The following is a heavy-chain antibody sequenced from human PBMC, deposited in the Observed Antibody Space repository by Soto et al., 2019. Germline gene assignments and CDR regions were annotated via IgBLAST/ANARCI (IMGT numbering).Heavy chain of an antibody. CDR3: ASLTIVVPEEKYYYYYYMDV. Sequence: GGSLRLSCAASGFTFSSYSMNWVRQAPGKGLEWVSSISSSSSYIYYADSVKGRFTISRDNAKNSLYLQMNSLRAEDTAVYYCASLTIVVPEEKYYYYYYMDVWGKGTTVTVSS. CDR1: GFTFSSYS. J-gene: IGHJ6*03. D-gene: IGHD2-15*01. CDR2: ISSSSSYI. V-gene: IGHV3-21*01.